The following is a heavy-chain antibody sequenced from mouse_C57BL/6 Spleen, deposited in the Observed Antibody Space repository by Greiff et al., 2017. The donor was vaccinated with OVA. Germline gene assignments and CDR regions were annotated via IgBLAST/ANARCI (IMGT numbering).Heavy chain of an antibody. CDR1: GFNIKDYY. D-gene: IGHD1-1*01. Sequence: EVMLVESGAELVRPGASVKLSCTASGFNIKDYYMHWVKQRPEQGLEWIGRIDPEDGDTEYAPKFQGKATMTADTSSNTAYLQLSSLTSEDTAVYYCTRGDGSSYAWFAYWGQGTLVTVSA. J-gene: IGHJ3*01. CDR2: IDPEDGDT. CDR3: TRGDGSSYAWFAY. V-gene: IGHV14-1*01.